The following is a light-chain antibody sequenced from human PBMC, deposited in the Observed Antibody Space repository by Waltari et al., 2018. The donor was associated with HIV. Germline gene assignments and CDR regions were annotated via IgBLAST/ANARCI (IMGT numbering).Light chain of an antibody. CDR1: SSDVGGYNF. J-gene: IGLJ2*01. V-gene: IGLV2-8*01. CDR3: SSYAGGNNLV. Sequence: QSALTQPPSASGSPGQSVTISCTRTSSDVGGYNFVSWYQQHPGKAPKLMIFEVTKRPSGVPARFSGSKTGNTASLTVSGLQADDEGDYYCSSYAGGNNLVFGGGTKLTVL. CDR2: EVT.